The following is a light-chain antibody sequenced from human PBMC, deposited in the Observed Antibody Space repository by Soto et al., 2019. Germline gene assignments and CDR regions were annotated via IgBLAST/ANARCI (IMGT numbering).Light chain of an antibody. Sequence: DIQMTQSPSPLSASVGDRVTITCRASQSISSWLAWYQQKPGKAPKLLIYKASSLESGVPSRFSGSGSGTEFTLTISSLQPDDFATYYCQQYNSYSYTFGQG. CDR1: QSISSW. V-gene: IGKV1-5*03. CDR2: KAS. J-gene: IGKJ2*01. CDR3: QQYNSYSYT.